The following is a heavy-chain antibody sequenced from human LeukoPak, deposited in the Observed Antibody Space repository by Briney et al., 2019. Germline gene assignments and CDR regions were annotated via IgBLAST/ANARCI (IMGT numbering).Heavy chain of an antibody. CDR3: ARGWNVVVPAARGYYYGMDV. V-gene: IGHV4-34*01. J-gene: IGHJ6*04. D-gene: IGHD2-2*01. CDR1: GGTFGGYY. CDR2: IIHSGST. Sequence: PSETLCITCAVYGGTFGGYYLSWIREPAGKGLEWIGDIIHSGSTNYNPSHKSRVTISVDTSKDQFSLKLSSGTAADTAVYYCARGWNVVVPAARGYYYGMDVWGKGTTVTVSS.